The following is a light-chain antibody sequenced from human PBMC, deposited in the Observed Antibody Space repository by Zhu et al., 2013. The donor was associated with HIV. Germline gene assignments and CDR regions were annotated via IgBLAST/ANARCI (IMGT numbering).Light chain of an antibody. CDR2: GAS. Sequence: DIVLTQSPGTLSLSLGERVTLSCRASQSVRSGYLAWYQQKPGQAPRLLIYGASNRATGIPDRFSGSGSGTDFTLTISRLEPEDFAVYYCQHYGSSPRTFGQGTKVEIK. CDR1: QSVRSGY. J-gene: IGKJ1*01. V-gene: IGKV3-20*01. CDR3: QHYGSSPRT.